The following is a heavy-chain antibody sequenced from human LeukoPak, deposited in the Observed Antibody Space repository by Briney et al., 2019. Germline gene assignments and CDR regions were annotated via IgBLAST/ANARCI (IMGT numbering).Heavy chain of an antibody. CDR2: IYYSGST. V-gene: IGHV4-39*01. CDR1: GGSISSSSYY. J-gene: IGHJ5*02. Sequence: SETLSLTCTVSGGSISSSSYYWGWIRQPPGKGLEWIGSIYYSGSTYYNPFLKSRVTISVDTSKNQFSLKLSSVTAADTAVYYCARTRPGEFDPWGQGTLVTVSS. CDR3: ARTRPGEFDP. D-gene: IGHD1-14*01.